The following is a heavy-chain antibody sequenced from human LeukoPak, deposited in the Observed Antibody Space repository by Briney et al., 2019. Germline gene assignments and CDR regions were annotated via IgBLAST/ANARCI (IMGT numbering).Heavy chain of an antibody. D-gene: IGHD2-15*01. J-gene: IGHJ4*02. CDR1: GGSISSRSYY. V-gene: IGHV4-39*01. CDR2: IYYSGST. CDR3: ARLYCSSGICYLDY. Sequence: SETLSLTCTVSGGSISSRSYYWGWIRQPSGKGLEWIGSIYYSGSTYYNPSLKSRVTISVDTSKNQFSLKPSSVTAADTAVYYCARLYCSSGICYLDYWGQGNLVTVSS.